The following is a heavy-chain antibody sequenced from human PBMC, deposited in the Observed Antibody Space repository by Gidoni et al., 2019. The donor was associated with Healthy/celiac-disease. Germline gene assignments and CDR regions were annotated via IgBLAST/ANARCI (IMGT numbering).Heavy chain of an antibody. V-gene: IGHV4-34*01. Sequence: QVQLQQWGAGLLKPSETLSLTCAVYGGSFSGYYWSWIRQPPGKGLEWIGEINHSGSTNYNPSLKSRVTISVDTSKNQFSLKLSSVTAADTAVYYCARGPWGGAVVYWGQGTLVTVSS. CDR2: INHSGST. J-gene: IGHJ4*02. CDR3: ARGPWGGAVVY. CDR1: GGSFSGYY. D-gene: IGHD3-16*01.